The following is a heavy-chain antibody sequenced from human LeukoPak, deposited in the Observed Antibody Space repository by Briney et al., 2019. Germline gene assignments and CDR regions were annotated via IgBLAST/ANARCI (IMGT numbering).Heavy chain of an antibody. J-gene: IGHJ4*02. CDR3: ARFIIAFDY. CDR1: GFSMYSYY. V-gene: IGHV3-7*01. CDR2: IKQDGSEK. D-gene: IGHD3-10*01. Sequence: GGSLRLSCAASGFSMYSYYMSWVRQAPGKGLQWVANIKQDGSEKYYVDSVRGRFTISRDNAKQSVFLLMNTLRVEDTAVYYCARFIIAFDYWGQGTLATVSS.